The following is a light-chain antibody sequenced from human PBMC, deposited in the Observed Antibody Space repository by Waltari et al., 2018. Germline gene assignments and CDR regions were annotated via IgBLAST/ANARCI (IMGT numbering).Light chain of an antibody. CDR1: QSIQRY. Sequence: EIVLTQSPGTLSLSPGERATLSCSASQSIQRYLGWYQQKPGQAPRLLIYHAYNRATGVPARFSGSGSETDFTLTISSLEPEDSAIYYCQQRADWPLTFGGGTTVEIK. V-gene: IGKV3-11*01. J-gene: IGKJ4*01. CDR3: QQRADWPLT. CDR2: HAY.